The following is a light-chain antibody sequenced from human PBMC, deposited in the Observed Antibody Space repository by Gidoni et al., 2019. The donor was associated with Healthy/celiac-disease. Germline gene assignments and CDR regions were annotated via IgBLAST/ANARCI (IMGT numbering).Light chain of an antibody. V-gene: IGLV2-8*01. CDR1: SSDVGGYNY. CDR2: EVS. J-gene: IGLJ2*01. Sequence: QSALTQPPSASGSPGQSVTISCTGTSSDVGGYNYVSWYQQHPGKATKLMIYEVSKRPSGVPDRCSGSKSGNTASLTVSGIQDEDEADYYCSSYAGSNNLGVFGGGTKRTVL. CDR3: SSYAGSNNLGV.